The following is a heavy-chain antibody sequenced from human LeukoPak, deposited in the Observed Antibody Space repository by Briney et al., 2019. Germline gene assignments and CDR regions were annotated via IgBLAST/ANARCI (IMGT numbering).Heavy chain of an antibody. CDR2: IYTSGST. D-gene: IGHD3-22*01. Sequence: SQTLSLTCTVSGGSISSGSYYWSWIRQPAGKGLEWIGRIYTSGSTNYNPSLKSRVTISVDTSKNQFSLKLSSVTAADTAVYYCARDSASYYYDSSHDAFDIWGQGTMVTVSS. J-gene: IGHJ3*02. CDR3: ARDSASYYYDSSHDAFDI. V-gene: IGHV4-61*02. CDR1: GGSISSGSYY.